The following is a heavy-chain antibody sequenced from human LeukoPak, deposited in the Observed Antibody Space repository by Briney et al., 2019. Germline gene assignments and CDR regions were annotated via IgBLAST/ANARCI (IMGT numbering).Heavy chain of an antibody. CDR1: GFTFSTYN. CDR3: AGIVGATTSDY. D-gene: IGHD1-26*01. V-gene: IGHV3-48*04. Sequence: GGSLRLSCAASGFTFSTYNMNWVRQAPGKGLEWVSHITSSSTNIYYADSVKGRFTISRDNAKNSLYLQMNSLRAEDTAVYYCAGIVGATTSDYWGQGTLVTVSS. CDR2: ITSSSTNI. J-gene: IGHJ4*02.